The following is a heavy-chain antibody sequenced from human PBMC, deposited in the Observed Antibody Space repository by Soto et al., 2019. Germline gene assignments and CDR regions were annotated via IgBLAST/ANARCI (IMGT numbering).Heavy chain of an antibody. J-gene: IGHJ4*02. Sequence: QVQLVQSGAEVKKPGSSVKVSCKASGGTFSNYIISWVRQAPGQGLEWMGRIIPKLSIANYAQKFQGRVTLTADKSTNTAYMELSSLRSEDTAVFYCAREMAGEFDYWGQGTLVTVSS. D-gene: IGHD3-10*01. CDR3: AREMAGEFDY. CDR1: GGTFSNYI. CDR2: IIPKLSIA. V-gene: IGHV1-69*08.